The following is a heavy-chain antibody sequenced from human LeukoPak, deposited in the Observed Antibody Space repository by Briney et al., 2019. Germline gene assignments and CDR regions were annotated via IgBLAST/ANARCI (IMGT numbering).Heavy chain of an antibody. J-gene: IGHJ4*02. CDR1: GFTFSDHY. V-gene: IGHV3-72*01. Sequence: GGSLRLSCAASGFTFSDHYMDWVRQAPGKGLEWVGRTRNKANSYTTEYAASVKGRFTISRDDSKNSLYLQMNSLKTEDTAVYYCASAPGYCSSTSCDYWGQGTLVTVSS. D-gene: IGHD2-2*01. CDR2: TRNKANSYTT. CDR3: ASAPGYCSSTSCDY.